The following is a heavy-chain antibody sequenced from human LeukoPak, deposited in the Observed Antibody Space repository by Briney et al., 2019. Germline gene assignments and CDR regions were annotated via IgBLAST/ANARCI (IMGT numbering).Heavy chain of an antibody. CDR3: AREMYSSGWQSYYYYGMDV. CDR2: IKQDGSEK. V-gene: IGHV3-7*01. Sequence: GGSLRRSCAASGFTFSSYWMSWLRQAPGKGREWVANIKQDGSEKYYVDSVKGRFTISRDNAKNSLYLQMNSLRAEDTAVYYCAREMYSSGWQSYYYYGMDVWGQGTTVTVSS. D-gene: IGHD6-19*01. J-gene: IGHJ6*02. CDR1: GFTFSSYW.